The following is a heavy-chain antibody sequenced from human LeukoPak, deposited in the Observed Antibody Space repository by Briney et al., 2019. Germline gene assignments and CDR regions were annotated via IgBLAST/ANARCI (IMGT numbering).Heavy chain of an antibody. CDR1: GYTFNTYG. J-gene: IGHJ6*04. D-gene: IGHD3-22*01. CDR2: TNTKNGDT. CDR3: ARDATRGMIVDIAANYYLDV. Sequence: ASVKVSCKTSGYTFNTYGISWVRQAPGQGLEWMGWTNTKNGDTTYAQRLQGRLIVTTDTSTSTAYMELGSLGSDDTAVYYCARDATRGMIVDIAANYYLDVWGKGTPVTVSS. V-gene: IGHV1-18*01.